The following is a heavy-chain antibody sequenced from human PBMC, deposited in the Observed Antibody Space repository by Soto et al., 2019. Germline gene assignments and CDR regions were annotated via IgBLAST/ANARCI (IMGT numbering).Heavy chain of an antibody. J-gene: IGHJ4*02. D-gene: IGHD2-15*01. Sequence: EVQLLESGGDLAQPGGSLRLSCAASGFTFNTYAMIWVRQAPGKGLEWVSAFSYNGGATFYADSVRGRFTLSRDNFKNTLFLQLNSLRADDTAVYYCARLSADSATDYWGQGILVTVS. CDR1: GFTFNTYA. CDR3: ARLSADSATDY. V-gene: IGHV3-23*01. CDR2: FSYNGGAT.